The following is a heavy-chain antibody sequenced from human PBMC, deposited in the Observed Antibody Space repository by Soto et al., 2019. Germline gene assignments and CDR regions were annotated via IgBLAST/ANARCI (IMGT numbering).Heavy chain of an antibody. CDR2: ISSRGDSI. Sequence: EVQLLESGGGLVQPGGSLRLSCAASGFTISSYAMSWVRQAPGKGLEWVAGISSRGDSIPYADSVMGRFTISRDNSKDTVYLQINSLRAEDGAVYYCAKGSGQYPYYNGMDVWGQGTTVTVSS. V-gene: IGHV3-23*01. CDR1: GFTISSYA. D-gene: IGHD4-4*01. J-gene: IGHJ6*02. CDR3: AKGSGQYPYYNGMDV.